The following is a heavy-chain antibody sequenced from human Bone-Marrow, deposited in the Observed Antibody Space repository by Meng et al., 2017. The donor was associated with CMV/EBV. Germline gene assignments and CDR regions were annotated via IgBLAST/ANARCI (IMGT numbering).Heavy chain of an antibody. CDR3: ARGPYGATLVY. V-gene: IGHV4-34*01. CDR1: GGSFSGYY. Sequence: SETLSLTCAVYGGSFSGYYWSWIRQPPGKGLEWIGEINHSGSTNYNPSLKSRVTISVDTSKNQFSLKLSSVTAADTAVYYCARGPYGATLVYWGQGTLVTVSS. J-gene: IGHJ4*02. CDR2: INHSGST. D-gene: IGHD4/OR15-4a*01.